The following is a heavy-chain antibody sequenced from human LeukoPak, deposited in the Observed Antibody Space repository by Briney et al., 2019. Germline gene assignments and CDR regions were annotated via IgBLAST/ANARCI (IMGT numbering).Heavy chain of an antibody. V-gene: IGHV3-23*01. CDR3: AKDANYYDSSGNHEY. D-gene: IGHD3-22*01. CDR1: GITFSSYA. CDR2: ISGSGGST. J-gene: IGHJ4*02. Sequence: PGGSLRLSCAVSGITFSSYAMSWVRQAPGKGLEWVSAISGSGGSTYYADSVKGRFTISRDNSKNTLYLQMSSLRAEDTAVYYCAKDANYYDSSGNHEYWGQGTLVTVSS.